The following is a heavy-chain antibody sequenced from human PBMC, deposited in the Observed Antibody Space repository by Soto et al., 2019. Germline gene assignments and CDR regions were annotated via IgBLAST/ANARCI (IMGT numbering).Heavy chain of an antibody. CDR1: GFTFSNAW. CDR2: IKSKTDGGTT. V-gene: IGHV3-15*07. CDR3: TTDPYYYDSSGYEPYFDY. D-gene: IGHD3-22*01. J-gene: IGHJ4*02. Sequence: GGSMRLSCVASGFTFSNAWVNWVRQDPGKGLEWVGRIKSKTDGGTTDYAAPVKGRFTISRDDSKNTLYVQMNSLKTEDTAVYYCTTDPYYYDSSGYEPYFDYWGQGTLVTVSS.